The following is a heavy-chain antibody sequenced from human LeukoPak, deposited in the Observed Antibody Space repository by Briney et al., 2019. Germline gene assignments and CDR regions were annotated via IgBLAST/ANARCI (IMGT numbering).Heavy chain of an antibody. V-gene: IGHV1-69*13. CDR3: AVNHDSSTYWHHYFDY. J-gene: IGHJ4*02. Sequence: SVKVSCKASGGTFSSYAISWVRQAPGQGLEWMGGIIPIFGTANYAQKFQGRVTITADESTSAAYMELSSLTSEDTAVYYCAVNHDSSTYWHHYFDYWGQGTLVTVSS. D-gene: IGHD3-22*01. CDR2: IIPIFGTA. CDR1: GGTFSSYA.